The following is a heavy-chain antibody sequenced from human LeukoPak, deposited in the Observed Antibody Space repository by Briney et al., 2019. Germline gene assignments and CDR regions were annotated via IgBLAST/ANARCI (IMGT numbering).Heavy chain of an antibody. J-gene: IGHJ6*03. CDR3: SGYSYYYYYYMDV. V-gene: IGHV4-39*07. Sequence: PSETLSLTCTVSGGSISSSSYYWGWIRQPPGKGLEWIGSIYYSGSTYYNPSLKSRVTISVDTSKNQFSLKLSSVTAADTAVYYCSGYSYYYYYYMDVWGKGTTVTVSS. D-gene: IGHD3-22*01. CDR2: IYYSGST. CDR1: GGSISSSSYY.